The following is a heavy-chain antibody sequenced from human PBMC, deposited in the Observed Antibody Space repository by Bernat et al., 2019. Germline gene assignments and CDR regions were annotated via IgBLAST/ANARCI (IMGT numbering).Heavy chain of an antibody. J-gene: IGHJ2*01. CDR3: ARVRYYDFWSGYHYWYFDL. CDR1: GFTFSSYD. Sequence: EVQLVESGGGLVQPGGSLRLSCAASGFTFSSYDMHWVRQATGKGLEWVTAIGTAGDKYYPGSVKGRFTISRENAKNSLYLQMNSLRAGDTAVYYCARVRYYDFWSGYHYWYFDLWGRGTLVTVSS. V-gene: IGHV3-13*04. D-gene: IGHD3-3*01. CDR2: IGTAGDK.